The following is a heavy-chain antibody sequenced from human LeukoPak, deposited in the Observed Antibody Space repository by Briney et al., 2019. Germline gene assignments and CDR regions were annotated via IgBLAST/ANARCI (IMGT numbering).Heavy chain of an antibody. J-gene: IGHJ6*03. V-gene: IGHV3-48*03. D-gene: IGHD3-22*01. CDR3: ARAQGYYPYYYYYMDV. CDR2: ISSSGSTI. Sequence: GGSLRLSCAASGFTFSSYEMNWVRQAPGKGLEWVSYISSSGSTIHYADSVKGRFTISRDNAKNSLYLQMNSLRAEDTAVYYCARAQGYYPYYYYYMDVWGKGTTVTISS. CDR1: GFTFSSYE.